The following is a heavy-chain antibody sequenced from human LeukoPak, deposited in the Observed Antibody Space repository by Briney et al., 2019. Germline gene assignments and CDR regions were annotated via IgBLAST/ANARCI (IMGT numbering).Heavy chain of an antibody. V-gene: IGHV4-59*12. J-gene: IGHJ4*02. CDR2: IYYTGST. Sequence: SETLSLTCTVSGGSMSSYYWSWIRQPPGKGLEYIGYIYYTGSTFYNPSLKSRVTISVDTSKRQFSLRLSSVSAADTAVYYCARDATAGNFDYWGQGTLVTVSS. D-gene: IGHD6-13*01. CDR1: GGSMSSYY. CDR3: ARDATAGNFDY.